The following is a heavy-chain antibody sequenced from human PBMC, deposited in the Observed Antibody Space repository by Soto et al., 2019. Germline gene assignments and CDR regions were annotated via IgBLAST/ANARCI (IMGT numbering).Heavy chain of an antibody. J-gene: IGHJ4*02. D-gene: IGHD7-27*01. V-gene: IGHV3-21*01. Sequence: EVQLVESGGGLVPPGGSLRLSCSASGFSFSTYNMNWVRQAPGKGLEWVSSINGRSNYKYYTDSVKGRFTISRDNPKNSLYLQMDSLRVEDTAVYYCVREDGLVGSNSAFDQWGQGTLVIVSS. CDR3: VREDGLVGSNSAFDQ. CDR2: INGRSNYK. CDR1: GFSFSTYN.